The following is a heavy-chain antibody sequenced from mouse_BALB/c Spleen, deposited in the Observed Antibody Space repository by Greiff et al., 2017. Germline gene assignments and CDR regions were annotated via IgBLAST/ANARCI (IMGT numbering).Heavy chain of an antibody. CDR2: ISDGGSYT. Sequence: EVKLVESGGGLVKPGGSLKLSCAASGFTFSDYYMYWVRQTPEKRLEWVATISDGGSYTYYPDSVKGRFTISRDNAKNNLYLQMSSLKSEDTAMYYCARGDTATVVATPYAMDYWGQGTSVTVSS. CDR1: GFTFSDYY. CDR3: ARGDTATVVATPYAMDY. V-gene: IGHV5-4*02. J-gene: IGHJ4*01. D-gene: IGHD1-1*01.